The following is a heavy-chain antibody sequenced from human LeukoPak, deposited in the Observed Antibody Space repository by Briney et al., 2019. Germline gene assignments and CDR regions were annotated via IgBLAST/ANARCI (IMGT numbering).Heavy chain of an antibody. CDR2: INHSGST. J-gene: IGHJ4*02. D-gene: IGHD2-2*01. Sequence: SETLSLTCAVYGGSFSGYYWCWIRQPPGKGLEWIGEINHSGSTNYNPSLKSRVTLSVDTSKNQFSLKLSSVTAADTAVYYCARHCSSTSCYYDYWGQGTLVTVSS. CDR3: ARHCSSTSCYYDY. CDR1: GGSFSGYY. V-gene: IGHV4-34*01.